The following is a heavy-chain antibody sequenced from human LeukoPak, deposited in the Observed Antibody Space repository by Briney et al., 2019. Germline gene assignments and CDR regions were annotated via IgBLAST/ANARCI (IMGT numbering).Heavy chain of an antibody. CDR3: ARPAVGLGSFYMDV. J-gene: IGHJ6*03. V-gene: IGHV3-53*01. CDR1: GFTVSSNY. D-gene: IGHD1-26*01. CDR2: IYSGGST. Sequence: GGSLRLSCAASGFTVSSNYMSWVRQAPGKGLEGVSDIYSGGSTYYADSVRGRFTISRDNSKNTLYLQMNSLRAEDRAVYYWARPAVGLGSFYMDVWGKGTTVTVSS.